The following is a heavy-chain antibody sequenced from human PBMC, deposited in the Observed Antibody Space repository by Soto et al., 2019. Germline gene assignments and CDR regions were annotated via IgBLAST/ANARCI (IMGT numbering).Heavy chain of an antibody. CDR3: AGPGEYRGTDGVLVLEI. CDR1: GGSSSSNSYY. D-gene: IGHD3-3*01. J-gene: IGHJ6*04. CDR2: ISYSGST. V-gene: IGHV4-39*01. Sequence: PSLIISHTCTVSGGSSSSNSYYRARLRQPPGKRLEWIGSISYSGSTYYNPSLKSRITISVDTSRNEFSLRLSSVTAADTAVYYFAGPGEYRGTDGVLVLEIWGKGTRVPVSS.